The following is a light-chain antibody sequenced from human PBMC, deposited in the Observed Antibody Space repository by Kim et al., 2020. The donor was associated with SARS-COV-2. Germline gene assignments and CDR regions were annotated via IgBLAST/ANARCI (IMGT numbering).Light chain of an antibody. CDR3: QKYGSSPYT. Sequence: EFVLTQSPGTLSLSPGERATLSCRASQSVSSNYLAWFQQKSGQAPRLLIHGASSRATGIPDRFSGSGSGTDFTLTISRLEPEDFAVYYCQKYGSSPYTFGQGTKLEI. J-gene: IGKJ2*01. CDR2: GAS. CDR1: QSVSSNY. V-gene: IGKV3-20*01.